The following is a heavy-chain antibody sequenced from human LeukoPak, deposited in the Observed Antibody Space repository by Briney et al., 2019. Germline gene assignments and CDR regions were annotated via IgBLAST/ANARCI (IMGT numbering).Heavy chain of an antibody. CDR3: ATLLSSGWYVGY. D-gene: IGHD6-19*01. J-gene: IGHJ4*02. V-gene: IGHV4-34*01. CDR2: INHSGST. Sequence: SETLSLTCAVYGGSFSGYYWSWIRQPPGKGLEWIGEINHSGSTNYNPSLKSRVTISVDTSKNQFSLKLTSVTAADTAVYYCATLLSSGWYVGYWGQGTLVTVSS. CDR1: GGSFSGYY.